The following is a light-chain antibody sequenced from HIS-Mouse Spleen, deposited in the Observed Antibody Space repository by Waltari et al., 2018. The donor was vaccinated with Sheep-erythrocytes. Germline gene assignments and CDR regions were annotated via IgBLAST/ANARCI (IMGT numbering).Light chain of an antibody. J-gene: IGKJ5*01. V-gene: IGKV1-17*01. CDR1: QGISND. Sequence: DIQMTQSPSSLSASVGDRVTIICRASQGISNDLGWYQQKPGKAPKRLIYAASSLQSGVPSRFSGSGSGTEFTLTVSSLQPEDFATYYCLQHNSYPFTFGQGTRLEIK. CDR3: LQHNSYPFT. CDR2: AAS.